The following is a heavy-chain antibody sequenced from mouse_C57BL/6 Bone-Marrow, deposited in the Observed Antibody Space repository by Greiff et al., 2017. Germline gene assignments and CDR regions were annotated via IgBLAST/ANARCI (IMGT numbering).Heavy chain of an antibody. Sequence: VKLQQPGAELVKPGASVKLSCKASGYTFTSYWMQWVKQRPGQGLDWIGEIDPSDSYTNYNQKFKGKATLTVDTSSSTAYMQLSSLTSEDSAVYYCARGKLAWFAYWGQGTLVTVSA. V-gene: IGHV1-50*01. CDR2: IDPSDSYT. CDR1: GYTFTSYW. CDR3: ARGKLAWFAY. J-gene: IGHJ3*01.